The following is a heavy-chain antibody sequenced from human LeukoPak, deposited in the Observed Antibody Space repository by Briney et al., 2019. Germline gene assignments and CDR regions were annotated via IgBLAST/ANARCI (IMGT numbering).Heavy chain of an antibody. CDR2: IYYSGST. V-gene: IGHV4-59*01. CDR1: GGSISSYY. Sequence: PSETLSLTCTLSGGSISSYYWSWIRQPPGKGLEWIGYIYYSGSTNYNPSLKSRVTISVDTSKNQFSLKLISVTAADTAVYYCARASSITMIDAFDIWGQGTMVTVSS. CDR3: ARASSITMIDAFDI. D-gene: IGHD3-22*01. J-gene: IGHJ3*02.